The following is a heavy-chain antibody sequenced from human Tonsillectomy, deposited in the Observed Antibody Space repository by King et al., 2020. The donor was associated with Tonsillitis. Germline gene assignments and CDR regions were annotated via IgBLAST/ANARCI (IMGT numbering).Heavy chain of an antibody. D-gene: IGHD2-2*01. CDR3: ARGCNSTSCPYYYSPTWTS. CDR1: GYTFTGYY. Sequence: QLVQSGAEVKKPGASVKVSCKASGYTFTGYYMHWVRQAPGQGLEWMGWINPHSGDTNHAQKFQGWVTMTSDMSISTAYMELSRLRSDDTAVYYCARGCNSTSCPYYYSPTWTSGAKGPRSPSP. CDR2: INPHSGDT. J-gene: IGHJ6*03. V-gene: IGHV1-2*04.